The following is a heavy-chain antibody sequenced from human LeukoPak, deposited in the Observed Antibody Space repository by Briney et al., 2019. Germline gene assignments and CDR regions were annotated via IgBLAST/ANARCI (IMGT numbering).Heavy chain of an antibody. Sequence: ASVKVSCKASGYTFTSYGISWVRQAPGQGLEWMGWTSAYNGNTNYAQKLQGRVTMTTDTSTSTAYMELRSLRSDDTAVYYCARGGGYCSGGNCYEGSHDAFDIWGQGTMVTVSS. CDR2: TSAYNGNT. CDR1: GYTFTSYG. D-gene: IGHD2-15*01. V-gene: IGHV1-18*01. CDR3: ARGGGYCSGGNCYEGSHDAFDI. J-gene: IGHJ3*02.